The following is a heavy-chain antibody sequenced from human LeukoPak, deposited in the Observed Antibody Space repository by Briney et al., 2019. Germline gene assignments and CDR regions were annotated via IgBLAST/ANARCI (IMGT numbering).Heavy chain of an antibody. CDR3: AKDTLDSSGVFDY. Sequence: GGSLRLSCAASGFTFRSYGMHWVRQAPGKGLEWAAYIRYDGSNKDYADSVKGRFTISRDNSKNTLYLQMNSLRAEDTAVYYCAKDTLDSSGVFDYWGQGTLVTVSS. J-gene: IGHJ4*02. CDR1: GFTFRSYG. D-gene: IGHD3-22*01. V-gene: IGHV3-30*02. CDR2: IRYDGSNK.